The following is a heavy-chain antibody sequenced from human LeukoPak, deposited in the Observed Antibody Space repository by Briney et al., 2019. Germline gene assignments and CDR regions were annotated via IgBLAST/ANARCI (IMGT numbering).Heavy chain of an antibody. J-gene: IGHJ4*02. CDR3: ARIDYGDYGGNY. CDR1: GYTFTGYY. Sequence: GASVKASCKASGYTFTGYYMHWVRQAPGQGLEWMGWINPNSGGTNYAQKLQGRVTMTTDTSTSTAYMELRSLRSDDTAVYYCARIDYGDYGGNYWGQGTLVTVSS. V-gene: IGHV1-2*02. D-gene: IGHD4-17*01. CDR2: INPNSGGT.